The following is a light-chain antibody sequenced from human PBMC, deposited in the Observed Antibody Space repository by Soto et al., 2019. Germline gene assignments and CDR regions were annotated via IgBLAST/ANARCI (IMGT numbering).Light chain of an antibody. J-gene: IGLJ3*02. CDR1: SSDIGGYNY. V-gene: IGLV2-14*01. CDR2: EVS. Sequence: QSALTQSASVSGSPGQSITISCTGSSSDIGGYNYVSWYQQYPGKAPKLMIYEVSNRPSGISNRFSASKSGNTASLTISGLQAEDETDYYCSSYTNSDTWVFGGGTKLTVL. CDR3: SSYTNSDTWV.